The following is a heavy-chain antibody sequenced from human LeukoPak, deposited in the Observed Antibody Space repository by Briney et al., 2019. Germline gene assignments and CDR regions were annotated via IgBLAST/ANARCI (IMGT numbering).Heavy chain of an antibody. CDR1: GDSFANYW. Sequence: GESLKISCQGSGDSFANYWIGWVRQMPGKGLEWMAIVHPGNSEIRYSPSFQGQVTISVDKSITTAYLEWTVKSSDTAMYYCARHNLWAFDYWGLGTLVTVSS. V-gene: IGHV5-51*01. D-gene: IGHD1-14*01. CDR3: ARHNLWAFDY. J-gene: IGHJ4*02. CDR2: VHPGNSEI.